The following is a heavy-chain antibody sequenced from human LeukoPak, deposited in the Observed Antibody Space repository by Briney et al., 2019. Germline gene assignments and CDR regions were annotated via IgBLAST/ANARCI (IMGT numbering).Heavy chain of an antibody. D-gene: IGHD4-17*01. CDR1: GFTFSSYW. CDR3: ASGDLYYFDY. J-gene: IGHJ4*02. Sequence: GSLSLSCAASGFTFSSYWMSWVRQPPGKGLEWIGEIYHSGSTNYNPSLKSRVTISIDMSKNQFSLKLSSVTAADTAIYYCASGDLYYFDYWGQGTLVTVSS. V-gene: IGHV4-4*02. CDR2: IYHSGST.